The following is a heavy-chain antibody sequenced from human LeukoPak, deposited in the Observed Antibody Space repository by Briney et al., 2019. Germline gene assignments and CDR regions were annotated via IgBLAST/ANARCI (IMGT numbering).Heavy chain of an antibody. CDR3: AKGGGSSGRSYYFDY. V-gene: IGHV3-30*18. J-gene: IGHJ4*02. D-gene: IGHD3-22*01. CDR2: ISNDGNNK. CDR1: GFTFSSYG. Sequence: GGSLRLSCAVSGFTFSSYGMHWVRQAPGKGLEWVAAISNDGNNKFYADSVKGRFTMSRDNPKNTMNLQMNSLRAEDTAVYYCAKGGGSSGRSYYFDYWGQGTLVAVSS.